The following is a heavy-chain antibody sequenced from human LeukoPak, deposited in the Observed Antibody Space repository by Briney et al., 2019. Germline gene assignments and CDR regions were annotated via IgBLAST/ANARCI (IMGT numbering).Heavy chain of an antibody. J-gene: IGHJ5*02. V-gene: IGHV4-4*07. D-gene: IGHD2-2*01. CDR2: IYTSGST. Sequence: SETLSLTCTASGGSISSYYWSWIRQPAGKGLEWIGRIYTSGSTNYNPSLKSRVTMSVDTSKNQFSLKLSSVTAADTAVYYCARDRGGTSLNWFDPWGQGTLVTVSS. CDR3: ARDRGGTSLNWFDP. CDR1: GGSISSYY.